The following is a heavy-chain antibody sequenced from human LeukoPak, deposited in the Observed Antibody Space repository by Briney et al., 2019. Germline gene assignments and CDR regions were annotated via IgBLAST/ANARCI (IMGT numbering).Heavy chain of an antibody. J-gene: IGHJ4*02. D-gene: IGHD3-3*01. CDR2: IKGKTAAGAP. CDR1: GFTFTSAW. V-gene: IGHV3-15*01. CDR3: ITGDYDFWSGFYSPNHYFDY. Sequence: GGSLRLSCAASGFTFTSAWMSWVRQAPGKGLEWVGRIKGKTAAGAPDYVASVKGRFTISRNDSKNTLFLQMNSLKTEDTAVYYCITGDYDFWSGFYSPNHYFDYWGQGTLVTVSS.